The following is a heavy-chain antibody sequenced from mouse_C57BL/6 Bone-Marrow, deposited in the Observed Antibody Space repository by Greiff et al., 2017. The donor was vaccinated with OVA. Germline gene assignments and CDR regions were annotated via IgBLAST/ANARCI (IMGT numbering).Heavy chain of an antibody. CDR1: GYTFTSYW. CDR2: IDPSDSYT. J-gene: IGHJ1*03. CDR3: VRAYYCGGYFDV. V-gene: IGHV1-69*01. D-gene: IGHD1-1*01. Sequence: QVQLQQPGAELVLPGASVKLSCKASGYTFTSYWMHWVNQRPGQGLEWVGEIDPSDSYTNSNQSFTGKFTLTVDKSSSTAYMQLSSLTSKESAVYYCVRAYYCGGYFDVWGTGTTVTVSS.